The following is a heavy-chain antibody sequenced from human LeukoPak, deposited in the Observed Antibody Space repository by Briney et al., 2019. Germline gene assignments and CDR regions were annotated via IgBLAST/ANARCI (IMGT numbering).Heavy chain of an antibody. CDR1: GGSISSSRYY. Sequence: SETLSLTCTVSGGSISSSRYYWGWIRQPPGKGLEWIGSMYYSGSTYYNPSLKSRVTISVDTSKNQFSLKLSSVTAADTAVYYCARVPSTYSSGWYQKPAYFDYWGQGTLVTVSS. V-gene: IGHV4-39*07. CDR2: MYYSGST. CDR3: ARVPSTYSSGWYQKPAYFDY. D-gene: IGHD6-19*01. J-gene: IGHJ4*02.